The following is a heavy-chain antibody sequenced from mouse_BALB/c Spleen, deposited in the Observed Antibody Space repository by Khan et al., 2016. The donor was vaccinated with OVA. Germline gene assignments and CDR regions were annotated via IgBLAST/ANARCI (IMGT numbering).Heavy chain of an antibody. J-gene: IGHJ3*01. CDR3: ARSSDGYDFTY. CDR1: GFSLITYG. Sequence: QVQLKPSGPGLVQPSQNLSINCTVSGFSLITYGVHWVRQSPGKGLEWLGVIWSGGSTDYNEAFISRLSISKANSKSQVFFTRNRLQSYDTAIYVCARSSDGYDFTYWGRGTLVTVSS. D-gene: IGHD2-2*01. CDR2: IWSGGST. V-gene: IGHV2-4-1*01.